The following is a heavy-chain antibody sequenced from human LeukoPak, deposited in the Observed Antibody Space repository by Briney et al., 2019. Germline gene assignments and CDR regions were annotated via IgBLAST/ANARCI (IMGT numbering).Heavy chain of an antibody. CDR2: IYHTGST. CDR1: GGSVSGTYY. V-gene: IGHV4-61*01. J-gene: IGHJ3*01. Sequence: PSETLSLTCTVSGGSVSGTYYWSWIRQPPGQGLEWIAYIYHTGSTDSNPSLRSRVTISLDTSKSQFSLKLNSVTAADTAVYYCARRWVYDKRAFDAWGQGALVTVSS. D-gene: IGHD3-16*01. CDR3: ARRWVYDKRAFDA.